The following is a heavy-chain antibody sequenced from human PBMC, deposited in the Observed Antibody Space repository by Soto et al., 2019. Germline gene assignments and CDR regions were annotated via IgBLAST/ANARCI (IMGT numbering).Heavy chain of an antibody. CDR3: ARDGVGDFWSGYWPRYYFDY. J-gene: IGHJ4*02. D-gene: IGHD3-3*01. CDR2: ISYDGSNK. Sequence: GGSLRLSCAASGFTFSSYAMHWVRQAPGKGLEWVAVISYDGSNKYYADSVKGRFTISRDNSKNTLYLQMNSLRAEDTAVYYCARDGVGDFWSGYWPRYYFDYWGQGTLVTVSS. CDR1: GFTFSSYA. V-gene: IGHV3-30-3*01.